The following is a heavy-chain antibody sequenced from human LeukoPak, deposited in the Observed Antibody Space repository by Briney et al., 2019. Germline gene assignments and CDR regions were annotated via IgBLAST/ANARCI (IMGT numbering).Heavy chain of an antibody. CDR3: ASTRRGIFGVVIGDAFDI. J-gene: IGHJ3*02. CDR1: GGSISSYY. Sequence: SETLSLTCTVSGGSISSYYWSWIRQPAGKGLEWIGRIYTSGSTNYNPSLKSRVTMSVDTSKNQFSLKLSSVTAADTAVYYCASTRRGIFGVVIGDAFDIWGQGTMVTVSS. D-gene: IGHD3-3*01. CDR2: IYTSGST. V-gene: IGHV4-4*07.